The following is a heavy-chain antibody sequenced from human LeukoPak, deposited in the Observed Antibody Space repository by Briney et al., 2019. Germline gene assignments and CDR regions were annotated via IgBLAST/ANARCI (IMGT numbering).Heavy chain of an antibody. J-gene: IGHJ4*02. D-gene: IGHD6-19*01. Sequence: GGSLRLSCAASGFSFSDYWMTWVRQAPGKGLEWVANIKQDGNEKYYVDSVKGRFTISRDNAKNSLYLQMNSLRVEDTAVYYCVKDQYSSGSLWGQGTLVTVSP. CDR2: IKQDGNEK. CDR1: GFSFSDYW. CDR3: VKDQYSSGSL. V-gene: IGHV3-7*01.